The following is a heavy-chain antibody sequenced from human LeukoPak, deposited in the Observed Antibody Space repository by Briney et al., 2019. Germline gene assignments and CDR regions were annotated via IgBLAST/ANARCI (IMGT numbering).Heavy chain of an antibody. CDR1: GGTFSSYA. V-gene: IGHV1-69*13. CDR2: IIPIFGTA. CDR3: ARGATREMATPYSYGMDV. J-gene: IGHJ6*02. Sequence: SVKVSCKASGGTFSSYAISWVRQAPGQGLEWMGGIIPIFGTANYAQKLQGRVTITADESTSTAYMELSSLRSEDTAVYYCARGATREMATPYSYGMDVWGQGTTVTVSS. D-gene: IGHD5-24*01.